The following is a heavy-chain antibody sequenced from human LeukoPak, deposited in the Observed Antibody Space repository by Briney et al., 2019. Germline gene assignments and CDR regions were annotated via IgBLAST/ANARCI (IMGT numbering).Heavy chain of an antibody. CDR3: ARHCSSFGGVIAQEYYFDY. V-gene: IGHV3-23*01. J-gene: IGHJ4*02. CDR1: GFTFSSYA. Sequence: GGSLRLSCAASGFTFSSYAMSWVRQAPGKGLEWVSAISGSGGSTYYADSVKGRFTISRDNSKNTLYLQMNSLRAEDTAVYYCARHCSSFGGVIAQEYYFDYWGQGTLVTVSS. CDR2: ISGSGGST. D-gene: IGHD3-16*02.